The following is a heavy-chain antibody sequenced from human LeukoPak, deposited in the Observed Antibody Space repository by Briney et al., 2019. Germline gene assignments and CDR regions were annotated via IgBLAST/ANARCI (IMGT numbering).Heavy chain of an antibody. CDR1: GGSISSSSYY. CDR2: IYYSGST. Sequence: PSETLSLTCTVSGGSISSSSYYWGWIRQPPGKGLEWIGSIYYSGSTYYNPSPKSRVTISVDTSKNQFSLKLSSVTAADTAVYYCARRTPAVYQGGGNWFDPWGQGTLVTVSS. V-gene: IGHV4-39*01. CDR3: ARRTPAVYQGGGNWFDP. J-gene: IGHJ5*02. D-gene: IGHD2-15*01.